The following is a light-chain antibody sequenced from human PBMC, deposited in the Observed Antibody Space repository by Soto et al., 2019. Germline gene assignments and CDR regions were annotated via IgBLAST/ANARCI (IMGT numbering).Light chain of an antibody. CDR3: QQYGSAPT. Sequence: EIVLTQSPGTLSLSPGERATLSCRASQSVSSSYLAWYQQKPGQAPRLLIYGASSRATGIPDRFSGSGSGTDFTLTSSRLEPEEVAAYYCQQYGSAPTCGGGTKVEIK. CDR1: QSVSSSY. J-gene: IGKJ4*01. V-gene: IGKV3-20*01. CDR2: GAS.